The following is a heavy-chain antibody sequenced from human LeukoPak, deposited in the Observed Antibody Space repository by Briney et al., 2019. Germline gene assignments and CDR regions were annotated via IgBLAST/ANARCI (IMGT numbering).Heavy chain of an antibody. Sequence: ASVKVSCKASGYTFTSYDINWVRQATGQGLEWMGWMNPNSGNTGYAQKFQGRVTMTRNTSISTAYMELSSLRSEDTAVYYCARGVAAAGDDWFDPWGQGTLVTVSS. J-gene: IGHJ5*02. CDR1: GYTFTSYD. V-gene: IGHV1-8*01. CDR2: MNPNSGNT. D-gene: IGHD6-13*01. CDR3: ARGVAAAGDDWFDP.